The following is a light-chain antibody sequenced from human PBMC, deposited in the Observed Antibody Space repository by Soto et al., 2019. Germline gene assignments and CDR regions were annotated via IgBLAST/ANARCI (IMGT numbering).Light chain of an antibody. CDR1: SSDVGGYNY. CDR2: DVS. V-gene: IGLV2-11*01. J-gene: IGLJ2*01. CDR3: CAYAGTNTFVV. Sequence: QSVLTQPRSVSGSPGQSVTISCTGSSSDVGGYNYVSWYQHHPGKAPKFMIYDVSKRPSGVPDRFSGSKSGNTASLTISGLQAEDEADYYCCAYAGTNTFVVFGGGTKVTVL.